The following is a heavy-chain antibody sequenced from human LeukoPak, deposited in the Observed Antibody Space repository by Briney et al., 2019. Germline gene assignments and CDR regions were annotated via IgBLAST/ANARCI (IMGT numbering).Heavy chain of an antibody. V-gene: IGHV4-39*07. CDR3: ARSWSSTSWTYYYYYYMDV. J-gene: IGHJ6*03. CDR2: IYYSGST. Sequence: SETLSLTCTVSGGSISSSSYYWGWIRQPPGKGLEWIGSIYYSGSTYYNPSLKSRVTISVDTSKNQFSLRLSSVTAADTAVYYCARSWSSTSWTYYYYYYMDVWGKGTTVTVSS. D-gene: IGHD2-2*01. CDR1: GGSISSSSYY.